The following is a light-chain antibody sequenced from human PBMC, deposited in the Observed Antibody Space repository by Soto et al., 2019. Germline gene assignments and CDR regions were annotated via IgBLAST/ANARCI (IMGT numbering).Light chain of an antibody. CDR3: QQRSNCSFT. CDR1: QSVSSY. CDR2: DAS. J-gene: IGKJ3*01. V-gene: IGKV3-11*01. Sequence: EIVLTQSPATLSLSPGERATLSCRASQSVSSYLAWYQQKPGQAPRLLIYDASNRATGTPARFSGSGSGTDFTLTISSLEPEDFAVYYCQQRSNCSFTFGPGTKVDIK.